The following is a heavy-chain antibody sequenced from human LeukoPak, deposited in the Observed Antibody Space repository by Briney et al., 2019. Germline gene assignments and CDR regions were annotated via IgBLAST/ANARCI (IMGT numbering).Heavy chain of an antibody. D-gene: IGHD4-17*01. CDR2: IYTSGST. CDR3: ARRTVTYDY. Sequence: SETLSLTCTVSGGSISNGSYYWSWIRQPAGKGLEWIGRIYTSGSTNYNPSLKSRVTMSVDTSKNQFSLKLSSVTAADTAVYYCARRTVTYDYWGQGTLVTVSS. V-gene: IGHV4-61*02. J-gene: IGHJ4*02. CDR1: GGSISNGSYY.